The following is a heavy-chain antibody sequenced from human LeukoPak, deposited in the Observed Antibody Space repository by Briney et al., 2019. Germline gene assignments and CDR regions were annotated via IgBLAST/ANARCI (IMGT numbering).Heavy chain of an antibody. CDR3: ARLSDYGFNWFDP. D-gene: IGHD3-3*01. J-gene: IGHJ5*02. CDR1: GYSFATYW. Sequence: GESLKISCQGSGYSFATYWSGWVRQMPGKGLEWMGIIYPPDSDAKYSPSFQGLVTISADKSINTAYLQWKSLKASDTAMYYCARLSDYGFNWFDPWGQGTLVTVSS. CDR2: IYPPDSDA. V-gene: IGHV5-51*01.